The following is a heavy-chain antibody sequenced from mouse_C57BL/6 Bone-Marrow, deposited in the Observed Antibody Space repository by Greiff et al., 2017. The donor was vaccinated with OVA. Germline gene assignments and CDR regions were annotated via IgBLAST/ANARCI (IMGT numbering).Heavy chain of an antibody. D-gene: IGHD2-1*01. CDR3: ARGYYDNYGFDD. J-gene: IGHJ2*01. CDR1: GYTFTSYW. V-gene: IGHV1-55*01. CDR2: IYPGSGST. Sequence: QVQLQQPGAELVKPGASVKMSCKASGYTFTSYWITWVKQRPGQGLEWIGDIYPGSGSTNYNEKCKSKATMTVDTSSSTAYMQLSSLTSEDSAVYYCARGYYDNYGFDDWGQGTTLTVSS.